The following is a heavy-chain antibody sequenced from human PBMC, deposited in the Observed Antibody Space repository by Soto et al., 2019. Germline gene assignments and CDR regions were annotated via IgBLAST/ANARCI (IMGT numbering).Heavy chain of an antibody. D-gene: IGHD4-17*01. J-gene: IGHJ5*02. CDR2: IYYSGST. Sequence: QVQLQESGPGLVKPSQTLSLTCTVSGGSISSGGYYWSWIRQHPGKGLEWIGYIYYSGSTYYNPSLKSRVTISVDTSKNQCSLKLSSVTAADTAVYYCARDNYGDYWSPGRWFDPWGQGTLVTVSS. V-gene: IGHV4-31*03. CDR3: ARDNYGDYWSPGRWFDP. CDR1: GGSISSGGYY.